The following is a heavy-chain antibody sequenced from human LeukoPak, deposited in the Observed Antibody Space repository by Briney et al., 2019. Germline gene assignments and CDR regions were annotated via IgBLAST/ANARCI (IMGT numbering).Heavy chain of an antibody. CDR2: ISAYNGNT. Sequence: ASVKVSCKASGYTFRNYGISWVRQAPGQGLEWMGWISAYNGNTKYAQKLQGRVTMTTDTSTNTAYMELRSLRSDDTAVYYCARGTEWELNPDYFDYWGQGTLATVSS. CDR1: GYTFRNYG. CDR3: ARGTEWELNPDYFDY. V-gene: IGHV1-18*01. J-gene: IGHJ4*02. D-gene: IGHD1-26*01.